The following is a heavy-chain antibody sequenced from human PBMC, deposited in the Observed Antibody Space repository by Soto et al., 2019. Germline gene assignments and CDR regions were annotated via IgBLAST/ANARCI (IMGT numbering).Heavy chain of an antibody. CDR3: ARDGNDTSFDY. Sequence: LVKVSCKASAGTFRSYAISWVRQAPGQGLEWMGGVIPIFGTANYAQKFQGRVTITADESTSTAYMELSSLRSEDTAVYYCARDGNDTSFDYWGQGTLVTVSS. V-gene: IGHV1-69*13. CDR1: AGTFRSYA. J-gene: IGHJ4*02. D-gene: IGHD1-1*01. CDR2: VIPIFGTA.